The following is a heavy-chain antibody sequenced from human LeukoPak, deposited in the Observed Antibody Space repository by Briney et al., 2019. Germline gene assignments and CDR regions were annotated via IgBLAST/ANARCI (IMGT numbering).Heavy chain of an antibody. Sequence: KASETLSLTCTVSGGSISSSSYFWAWIRQPPGKGLEWIGSIYYSGSTYYNPSLNSRVTILVDTSKNQFSLKLSSVTAADTAVYYCARGLHGSGTNWGQGTLVTVSS. J-gene: IGHJ4*02. V-gene: IGHV4-39*07. D-gene: IGHD3-10*01. CDR2: IYYSGST. CDR3: ARGLHGSGTN. CDR1: GGSISSSSYF.